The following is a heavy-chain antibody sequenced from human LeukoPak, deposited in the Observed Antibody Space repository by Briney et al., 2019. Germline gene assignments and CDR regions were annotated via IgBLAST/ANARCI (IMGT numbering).Heavy chain of an antibody. CDR1: GFTFSRHG. CDR2: ISNDGNKK. J-gene: IGHJ6*02. D-gene: IGHD4-17*01. CDR3: AKDRSPTVTSFYYYHGMDV. Sequence: PGRSLRLSCAASGFTFSRHGMHWVRQAPGKGLEWVTVISNDGNKKYYADSVKGRFTTSRDNSKLYLQMDSLRPEDTAEYYCAKDRSPTVTSFYYYHGMDVWGQGTTVTVSS. V-gene: IGHV3-30*18.